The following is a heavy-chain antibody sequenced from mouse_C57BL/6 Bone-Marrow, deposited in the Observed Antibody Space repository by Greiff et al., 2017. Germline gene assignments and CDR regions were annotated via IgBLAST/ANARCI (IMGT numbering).Heavy chain of an antibody. Sequence: QVQLQQPGAELVKPGASVKLSCKASGYTFTSYWMHWVKQRPGQGLEWIGMIHPNSGSTNYNEKFKSKATLTVDTSSSTAYMQLSSLTSEDSSVYYCARGWYCGSSHFDYWGQGTTLTGSS. CDR1: GYTFTSYW. J-gene: IGHJ2*01. CDR3: ARGWYCGSSHFDY. D-gene: IGHD1-1*01. CDR2: IHPNSGST. V-gene: IGHV1-64*01.